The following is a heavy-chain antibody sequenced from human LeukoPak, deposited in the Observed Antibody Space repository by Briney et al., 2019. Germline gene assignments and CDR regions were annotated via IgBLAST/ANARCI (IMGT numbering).Heavy chain of an antibody. CDR1: GGSFSGYY. CDR2: INHSGST. Sequence: PSETLSLTCAVYGGSFSGYYWSWIRQPPGKGLEWIGEINHSGSTNYNPSLKSRVTISVDTSKNQFSLKLSSVTAADTAVYYCARGRGNYYDSSGSTGRYFDYWGQGTLVTVSS. J-gene: IGHJ4*02. D-gene: IGHD3-22*01. V-gene: IGHV4-34*01. CDR3: ARGRGNYYDSSGSTGRYFDY.